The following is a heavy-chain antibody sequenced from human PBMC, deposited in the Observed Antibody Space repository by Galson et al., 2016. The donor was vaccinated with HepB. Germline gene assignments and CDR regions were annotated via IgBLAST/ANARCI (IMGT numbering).Heavy chain of an antibody. J-gene: IGHJ4*02. D-gene: IGHD1-1*01. Sequence: SLRLSCAASGFTFSSYGMNWVRQAPGKGLEWVAVISYDGSKKYYADSAKGRFTISRDNSKNTLYLQMNSLRAEDTAVYYCARGKEEWNDIYDYWGQGTLVTVSS. V-gene: IGHV3-30*03. CDR3: ARGKEEWNDIYDY. CDR1: GFTFSSYG. CDR2: ISYDGSKK.